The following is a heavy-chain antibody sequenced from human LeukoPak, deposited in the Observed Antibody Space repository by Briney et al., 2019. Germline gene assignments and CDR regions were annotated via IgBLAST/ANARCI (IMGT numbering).Heavy chain of an antibody. CDR2: IYYSGST. V-gene: IGHV4-39*07. D-gene: IGHD3-22*01. Sequence: SETLSLTCTVSGGSISSSSYYWGWIRQPPGKGLEWIGSIYYSGSTYYNPSLKSRVTISVDTSKNQFSLKLSSVTAADTAVYYCARGGTMTVLGFDYWGQGTLVTVSS. CDR1: GGSISSSSYY. CDR3: ARGGTMTVLGFDY. J-gene: IGHJ4*02.